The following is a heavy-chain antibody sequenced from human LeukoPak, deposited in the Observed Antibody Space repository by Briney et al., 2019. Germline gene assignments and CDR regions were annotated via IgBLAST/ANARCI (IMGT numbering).Heavy chain of an antibody. D-gene: IGHD5-12*01. CDR1: GFTFSSNS. Sequence: GSLRLSCAASGFTFSSNSMNWVRQAPGKGLEWVSYITRSSTTIYYADSVKGRFTISRDNSKNTLYLQMNSLRAEDTAVYYCAKGYGYRFFFDYWGQGTLVTVSS. J-gene: IGHJ4*02. CDR3: AKGYGYRFFFDY. V-gene: IGHV3-48*01. CDR2: ITRSSTTI.